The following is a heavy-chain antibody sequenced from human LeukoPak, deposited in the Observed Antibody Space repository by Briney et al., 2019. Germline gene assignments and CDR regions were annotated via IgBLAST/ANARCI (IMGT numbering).Heavy chain of an antibody. J-gene: IGHJ4*02. CDR2: INPNSGST. Sequence: ASVKVSCKASGYTFTGYYMHWVRQAPGQGLEWMGWINPNSGSTSYAQKFQGRVTMTRDTSASTVYMELSSLRSEDTAVYYCAREVNDALDYWGQGTLVTASS. CDR1: GYTFTGYY. D-gene: IGHD2-8*01. V-gene: IGHV1-46*01. CDR3: AREVNDALDY.